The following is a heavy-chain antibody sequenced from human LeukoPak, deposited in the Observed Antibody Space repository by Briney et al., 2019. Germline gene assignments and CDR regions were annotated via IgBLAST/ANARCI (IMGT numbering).Heavy chain of an antibody. CDR2: IYPGDSDT. CDR3: ARHVIKGVGYYDSNWFDP. V-gene: IGHV5-51*01. D-gene: IGHD3-22*01. CDR1: GYSFTSYW. J-gene: IGHJ5*02. Sequence: GESLKISCKGSGYSFTSYWIGWARQMPGKGLEWMGIIYPGDSDTRYSPSFQGQVTISADKSISTAYLQWSSLKASDTAMYYCARHVIKGVGYYDSNWFDPWGQGTLVTVSS.